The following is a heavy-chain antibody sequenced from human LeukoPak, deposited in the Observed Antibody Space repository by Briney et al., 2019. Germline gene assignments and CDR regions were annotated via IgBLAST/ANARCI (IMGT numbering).Heavy chain of an antibody. CDR3: ARDLGGYEGY. Sequence: GGSLRLSCAASGFNFSSYEMTWVRQAPGKGLEWVSYISSSGSTIYYADSVKGRFTISRDNSKNTLYLQMNSLRAEDTAVYYGARDLGGYEGYWGQGTLVTVSS. CDR1: GFNFSSYE. CDR2: ISSSGSTI. D-gene: IGHD5-12*01. J-gene: IGHJ4*02. V-gene: IGHV3-48*03.